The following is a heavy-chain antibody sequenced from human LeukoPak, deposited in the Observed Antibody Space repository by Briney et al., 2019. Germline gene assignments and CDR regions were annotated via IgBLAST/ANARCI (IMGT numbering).Heavy chain of an antibody. J-gene: IGHJ4*02. CDR2: IYYSGST. V-gene: IGHV4-39*01. CDR3: ARHAGGWYWYYFDY. CDR1: GGSLSSSSYY. D-gene: IGHD6-19*01. Sequence: PSETLSLTCTVSGGSLSSSSYYWGWIRQPPGKGLEWIGSIYYSGSTYYNPSLKSRVTISVDTSKNQSSLKLSSVTAADTAVYYCARHAGGWYWYYFDYWGQGTLVTVSS.